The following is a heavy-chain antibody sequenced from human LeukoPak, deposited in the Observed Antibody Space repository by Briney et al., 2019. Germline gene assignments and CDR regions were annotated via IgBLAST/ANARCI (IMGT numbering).Heavy chain of an antibody. J-gene: IGHJ4*02. V-gene: IGHV3-23*01. D-gene: IGHD6-19*01. Sequence: PGGSLRLSCAASGFTFSSYAMSWVRQAPGKGLEWVSGISNGGGATYYADSVKGRFTISRDNSKNTLFLQMNSLRAEDTAVYYCAKGGESSGWTWGDYWGQGTLVTVSS. CDR1: GFTFSSYA. CDR3: AKGGESSGWTWGDY. CDR2: ISNGGGAT.